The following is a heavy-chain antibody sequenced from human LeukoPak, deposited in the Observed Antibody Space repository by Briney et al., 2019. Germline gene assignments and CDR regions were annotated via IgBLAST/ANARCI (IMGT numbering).Heavy chain of an antibody. V-gene: IGHV1-18*01. CDR2: ISAYNGNT. Sequence: ASVKVSCKASGYTFTSYGISWVRQAPGQGLEWMGWISAYNGNTNYAQKLQGRVTMTTDTSTSTAYMELRSLRSGDTAVYYCARSGGTIFGVVITGYYYYGMDVWGQGTTVTVSS. J-gene: IGHJ6*02. D-gene: IGHD3-3*01. CDR3: ARSGGTIFGVVITGYYYYGMDV. CDR1: GYTFTSYG.